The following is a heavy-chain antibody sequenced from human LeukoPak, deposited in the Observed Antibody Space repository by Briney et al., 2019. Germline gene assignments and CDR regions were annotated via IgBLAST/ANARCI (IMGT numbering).Heavy chain of an antibody. CDR2: IYSGGST. CDR1: GFTVSSNY. J-gene: IGHJ4*02. CDR3: ARATTTRTRFDY. Sequence: GGSLRLSCAASGFTVSSNYMSWVRQAPGKGLEWVSVIYSGGSTYYADSVKGRFTISRDNSKTTLYLQMNSLRDEDTAVYFCARATTTRTRFDYWGQGTLVTVPS. V-gene: IGHV3-53*01. D-gene: IGHD4-17*01.